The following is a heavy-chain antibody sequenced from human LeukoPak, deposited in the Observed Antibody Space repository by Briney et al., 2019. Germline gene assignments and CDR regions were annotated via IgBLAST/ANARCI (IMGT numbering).Heavy chain of an antibody. J-gene: IGHJ5*02. V-gene: IGHV3-23*01. CDR2: ISDTGGRT. Sequence: GGSLRLSCAASGFTFSDSAVSWVRHSPGGGLKWVSSISDTGGRTYYAASVKGRFTITRDNSRNTVNLQMNSLRAGDTARYYCAKGGQDFDFWRFDLWGQGILVIVSS. CDR3: AKGGQDFDFWRFDL. D-gene: IGHD3-3*01. CDR1: GFTFSDSA.